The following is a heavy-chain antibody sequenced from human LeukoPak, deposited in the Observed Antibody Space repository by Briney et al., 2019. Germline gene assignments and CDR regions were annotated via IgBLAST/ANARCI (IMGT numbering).Heavy chain of an antibody. CDR1: GFTFSSYW. J-gene: IGHJ4*02. Sequence: GGSLRLSCAASGFTFSSYWMSWVRQAPGKGLEWVANIKKDGSEKYYVDSVKGRFTISRDNAKNTMYLKMNRLRAEDRAVYYCARGPNYYYDSSGYPFDYWGQGTLVTVSS. V-gene: IGHV3-7*05. D-gene: IGHD3-22*01. CDR3: ARGPNYYYDSSGYPFDY. CDR2: IKKDGSEK.